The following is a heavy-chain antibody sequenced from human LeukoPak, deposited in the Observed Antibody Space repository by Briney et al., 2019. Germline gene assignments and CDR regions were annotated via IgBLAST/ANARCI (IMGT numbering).Heavy chain of an antibody. Sequence: SETLSLTCTVSGGSISSYYWSWIRQPPGKGLEWIGYIYYSGSTNYNPSLKSRVTISVDTSKNQFSLKLSSVTAADTAVYYCARDREGSIAAAGEFDYWGQGTLVTVSS. V-gene: IGHV4-59*12. CDR3: ARDREGSIAAAGEFDY. CDR2: IYYSGST. CDR1: GGSISSYY. D-gene: IGHD6-13*01. J-gene: IGHJ4*02.